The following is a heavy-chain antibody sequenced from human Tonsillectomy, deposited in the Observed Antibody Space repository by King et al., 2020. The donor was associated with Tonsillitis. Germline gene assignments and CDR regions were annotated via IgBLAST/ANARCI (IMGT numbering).Heavy chain of an antibody. CDR3: AKDRASGIRAYYMDV. J-gene: IGHJ6*03. D-gene: IGHD1-26*01. CDR1: GFDLDDYA. CDR2: LSLNCVTR. Sequence: VQLVESGGGLVQPGRSLRLSCAATGFDLDDYARHWVRQVPGKGLEWISGLSLNCVTRAYADSAKGRFNMSRDNAKNSLYLQMNRLRPQDTALYYGAKDRASGIRAYYMDVWGKGTTVTVSS. V-gene: IGHV3-9*01.